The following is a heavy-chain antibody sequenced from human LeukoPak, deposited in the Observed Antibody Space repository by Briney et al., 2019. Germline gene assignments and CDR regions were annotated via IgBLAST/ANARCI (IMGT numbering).Heavy chain of an antibody. CDR1: GGTFRSYA. Sequence: GASVTVSCKASGGTFRSYAISWVRQAPGQGLEWMGGIIPIFGTANYAQKFQGRVTITTDESTSTAYMELSSLRSEDTAVYYCAIALPIVVVPAAILGWFDPWGQGTLVTVSS. V-gene: IGHV1-69*05. CDR3: AIALPIVVVPAAILGWFDP. CDR2: IIPIFGTA. J-gene: IGHJ5*02. D-gene: IGHD2-2*02.